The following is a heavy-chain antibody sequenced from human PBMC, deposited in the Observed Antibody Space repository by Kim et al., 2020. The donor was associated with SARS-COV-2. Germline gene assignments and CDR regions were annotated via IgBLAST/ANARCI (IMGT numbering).Heavy chain of an antibody. V-gene: IGHV3-48*01. D-gene: IGHD5-12*01. J-gene: IGHJ4*02. CDR1: GFSFTSYS. CDR3: AGGGYRLDH. Sequence: GGSLRLSCAASGFSFTSYSMNWVRQAPGRGLEWIAHIDSLSSSVSYAHSVKGRFTISRDDAKDPLYLQMNSLRGDDTAVYYCAGGGYRLDHWGQGTLITVSS. CDR2: IDSLSSSV.